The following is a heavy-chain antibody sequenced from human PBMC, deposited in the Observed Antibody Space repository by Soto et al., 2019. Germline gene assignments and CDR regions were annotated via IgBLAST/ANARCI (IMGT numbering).Heavy chain of an antibody. CDR2: IIPIFGTA. CDR3: AREGLDGYYYDSSGYYYDY. Sequence: SVKVSCKASGGTFSSYAISWVRQAPGQGLEWMGGIIPIFGTANYAQKFQGRVTITADESTSTAYMELSSLRSEDTAVYYCAREGLDGYYYDSSGYYYDYWGQGTLVTVSS. J-gene: IGHJ4*02. D-gene: IGHD3-22*01. V-gene: IGHV1-69*13. CDR1: GGTFSSYA.